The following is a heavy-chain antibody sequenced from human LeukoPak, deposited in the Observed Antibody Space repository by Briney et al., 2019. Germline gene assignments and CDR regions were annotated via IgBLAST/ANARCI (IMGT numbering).Heavy chain of an antibody. CDR2: IHDGGSPI. CDR3: ARGGSSWFSY. D-gene: IGHD6-13*01. CDR1: GFTFSSYS. J-gene: IGHJ4*02. Sequence: PGGSLTLSCAASGFTFSSYSMTWVRQAPGKGLEWISYIHDGGSPIYYADSVKGRFTVSRDNAKNSLYLQMNSLRAEDTAVYYCARGGSSWFSYWGQGTLVTVSS. V-gene: IGHV3-48*01.